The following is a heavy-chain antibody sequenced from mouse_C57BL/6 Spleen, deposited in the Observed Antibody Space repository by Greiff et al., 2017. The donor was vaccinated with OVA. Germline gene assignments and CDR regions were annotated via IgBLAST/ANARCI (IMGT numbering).Heavy chain of an antibody. CDR2: IDPEDGET. D-gene: IGHD1-1*01. V-gene: IGHV14-2*01. Sequence: VQLQQSGAELVKPGASVKLSCTASGFNIKDYYMHWVKQRTEQGLEWIGRIDPEDGETKYAQKFQGKATITADTSSNTAYLQLSSLTSEDTAVYYCASPYYYGSSYLYWYFDVWGTGTTVTVSS. CDR1: GFNIKDYY. CDR3: ASPYYYGSSYLYWYFDV. J-gene: IGHJ1*03.